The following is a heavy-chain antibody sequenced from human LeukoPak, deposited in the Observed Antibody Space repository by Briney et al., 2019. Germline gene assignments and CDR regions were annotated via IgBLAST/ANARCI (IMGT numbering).Heavy chain of an antibody. CDR3: ARNSCPSGSCYDNRGYFDY. V-gene: IGHV4-34*01. J-gene: IGHJ4*02. CDR2: INHSGST. CDR1: GVSFSGYY. Sequence: SETLSLTCAVYGVSFSGYYWSWIRQPPGKGLEWIGEINHSGSTNYNPSLKSRVTISVDTSKNQFSLKLSSVTAADTAVYYCARNSCPSGSCYDNRGYFDYWGQGTLVTVSS. D-gene: IGHD2-15*01.